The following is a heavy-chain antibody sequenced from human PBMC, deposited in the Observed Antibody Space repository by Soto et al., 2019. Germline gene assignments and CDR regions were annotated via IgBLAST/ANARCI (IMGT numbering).Heavy chain of an antibody. V-gene: IGHV1-58*01. CDR1: GFTFTSSA. CDR3: AALGLGDSSGYYFDY. CDR2: IVVGSGNT. Sequence: QMQLVQSGPEVKKPGTSVKVSCKASGFTFTSSAVQWVRQARGQRLEWIGWIVVGSGNTNYAQKFQERVTITRDMSTSTAYMELSSLRSEDTAVYYCAALGLGDSSGYYFDYWGQGTLVTVSS. D-gene: IGHD3-22*01. J-gene: IGHJ4*02.